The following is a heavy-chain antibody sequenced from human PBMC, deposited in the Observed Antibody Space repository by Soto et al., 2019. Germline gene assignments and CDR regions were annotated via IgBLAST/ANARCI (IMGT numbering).Heavy chain of an antibody. CDR1: GFTFSSYS. V-gene: IGHV3-21*01. Sequence: EVQLVESGGGLVKPGGSLRLSCAASGFTFSSYSMNWVRQAPGKRLEWVSSISSSSSYIYYADSVKGRFTISRDNAKNSLYLQMNSLRAEDTAVYYCASGLAVAPWYYYYYMDVWGKGTTVTVSS. J-gene: IGHJ6*03. D-gene: IGHD6-19*01. CDR3: ASGLAVAPWYYYYYMDV. CDR2: ISSSSSYI.